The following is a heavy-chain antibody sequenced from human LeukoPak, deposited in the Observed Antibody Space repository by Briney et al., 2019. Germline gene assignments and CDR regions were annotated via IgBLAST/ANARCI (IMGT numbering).Heavy chain of an antibody. D-gene: IGHD6-13*01. CDR1: GFAFGDYA. Sequence: GGSLRLSCTASGFAFGDYAVSWVRQAPGKGLEWVGFFRSKTYGGAAEYAASVNGRFTISRDDSKSVAYLQMDSLKTEDSAMYYCTRDKGLASAGTEFDYWGQGTRVTVSS. V-gene: IGHV3-49*04. CDR3: TRDKGLASAGTEFDY. CDR2: FRSKTYGGAA. J-gene: IGHJ4*02.